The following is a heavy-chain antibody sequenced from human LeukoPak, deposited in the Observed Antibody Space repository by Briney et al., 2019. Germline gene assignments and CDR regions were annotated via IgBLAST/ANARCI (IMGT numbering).Heavy chain of an antibody. CDR1: GYSISSGYY. D-gene: IGHD2-15*01. CDR3: ARVLCSGGSCYHSYMDV. CDR2: IYHSGST. J-gene: IGHJ6*03. Sequence: SETLSLTCTVSGYSISSGYYWGWIRRPPGKGLEWIGSIYHSGSTYYNPSLKSRVTISVDTSKNQFSLKLSSVTAADTAVYYCARVLCSGGSCYHSYMDVWGKGTTVTVSS. V-gene: IGHV4-38-2*02.